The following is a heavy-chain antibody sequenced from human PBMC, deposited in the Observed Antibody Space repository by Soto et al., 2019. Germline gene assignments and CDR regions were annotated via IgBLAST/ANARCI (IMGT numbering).Heavy chain of an antibody. Sequence: QVQLQESGPGLVKPSETLSLTCTVSGGSTSSYYLNWIRQPPGKGLEWVGHIYHTGSTNYNPSLKSRVTISLDPSKNQCSLRLSSVTAADTAVYYCARQEGSSWFHTPFDYWGQGTLVTVSS. V-gene: IGHV4-59*01. D-gene: IGHD6-13*01. CDR3: ARQEGSSWFHTPFDY. CDR2: IYHTGST. CDR1: GGSTSSYY. J-gene: IGHJ4*02.